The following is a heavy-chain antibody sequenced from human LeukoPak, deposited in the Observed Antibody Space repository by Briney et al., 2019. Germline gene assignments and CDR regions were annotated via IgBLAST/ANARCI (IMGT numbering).Heavy chain of an antibody. CDR1: GFSFSSFG. Sequence: GGCPRLSCAASGFSFSSFGMNWVRQAPGKGLEWISSISSSSAYIYYADSVKGRFSISRDNAKNSLYLQMNSLSAEDTAVYYCARVGCISTSCYDLDYWGQGTLVTVSS. V-gene: IGHV3-21*01. CDR3: ARVGCISTSCYDLDY. J-gene: IGHJ4*02. CDR2: ISSSSAYI. D-gene: IGHD2-2*01.